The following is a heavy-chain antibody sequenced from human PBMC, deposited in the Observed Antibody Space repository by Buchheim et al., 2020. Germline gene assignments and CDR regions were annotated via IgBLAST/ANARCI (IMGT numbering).Heavy chain of an antibody. V-gene: IGHV3-30-3*01. D-gene: IGHD1-1*01. Sequence: QVQLVESGGGVVQPGRSLRLSCAASGFTFSSYAMHWVRQAPGKGLEWVAVISYDGSNKYYADSVKGRFTISRDNSKNTLYLQMNSLRAEDTGVYYCARDSGYGTFDYWGQGTL. CDR1: GFTFSSYA. J-gene: IGHJ4*02. CDR3: ARDSGYGTFDY. CDR2: ISYDGSNK.